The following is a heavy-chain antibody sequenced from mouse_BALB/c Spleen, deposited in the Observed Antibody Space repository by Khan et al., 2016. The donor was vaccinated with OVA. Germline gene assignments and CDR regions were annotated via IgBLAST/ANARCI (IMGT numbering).Heavy chain of an antibody. CDR2: INPTNGGT. V-gene: IGHV1S81*02. Sequence: QVQLQQPGAELVKPGASVKLSCKASGYTFTSYWMHWVKLRPGQGFDWLGEINPTNGGTNYNETFTRKATLTVDKSSPTAYLPLSSLTSEASAVYYCTIGNYPYYVMDYWGQGTSVTVSS. CDR3: TIGNYPYYVMDY. D-gene: IGHD2-1*01. J-gene: IGHJ4*01. CDR1: GYTFTSYW.